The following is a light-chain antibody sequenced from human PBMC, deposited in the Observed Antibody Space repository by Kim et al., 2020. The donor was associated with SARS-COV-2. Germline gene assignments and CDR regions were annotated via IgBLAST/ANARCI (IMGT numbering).Light chain of an antibody. J-gene: IGLJ1*01. Sequence: SVLTQPPSVSGAPGQRVTISCTGSSSNLGAGYDVNWYQQLPGTVPKLLIYANSNRPSGVPGRFSGSKSGPSASLAITELQAEDETDYYCQSYDRSLGGYVFGTGTKVTVL. CDR2: ANS. CDR1: SSNLGAGYD. CDR3: QSYDRSLGGYV. V-gene: IGLV1-40*01.